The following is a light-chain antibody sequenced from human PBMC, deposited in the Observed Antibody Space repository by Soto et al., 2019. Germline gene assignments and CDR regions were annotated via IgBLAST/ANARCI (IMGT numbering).Light chain of an antibody. CDR3: QQRSNWLIT. J-gene: IGKJ5*01. V-gene: IGKV3-15*01. Sequence: EILITQWPANLSVFPGEGATLAFGASQSVSSNLAWYQQKPGQTPRILIYGASTRDTGVPARFSGSGSGTEFTLPISRLEPEDVEVYYCQQRSNWLITFGQGTRLEIK. CDR1: QSVSSN. CDR2: GAS.